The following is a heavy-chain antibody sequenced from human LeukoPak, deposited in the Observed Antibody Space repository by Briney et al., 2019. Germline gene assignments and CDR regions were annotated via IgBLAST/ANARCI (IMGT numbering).Heavy chain of an antibody. D-gene: IGHD2-15*01. V-gene: IGHV3-23*01. Sequence: GGSLRLSCAASGFTFSSYAMSWVRQAPGKGLEWVSAISGSGGSTYYADSVKGRFTISRDNSKNTLYLQMNSLRVEDTAVYYCAKGNRYCSGGSCYSVPPDYWGQGTLVTVSS. CDR2: ISGSGGST. J-gene: IGHJ4*02. CDR3: AKGNRYCSGGSCYSVPPDY. CDR1: GFTFSSYA.